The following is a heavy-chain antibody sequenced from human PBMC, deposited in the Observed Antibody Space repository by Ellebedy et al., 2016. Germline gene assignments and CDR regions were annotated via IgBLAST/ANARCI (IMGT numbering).Heavy chain of an antibody. D-gene: IGHD6-13*01. J-gene: IGHJ6*02. CDR3: ASSGGGQQLVHGAGYGMDV. Sequence: ASVKVSXKASGYTFTSYGISWVRQAPGQGLEWMGWISAYNGNTNYAQKLQGRVTMTTDTSTSTAYMELRSLRSDDTAVYYCASSGGGQQLVHGAGYGMDVWGQGTTVTVSS. V-gene: IGHV1-18*01. CDR2: ISAYNGNT. CDR1: GYTFTSYG.